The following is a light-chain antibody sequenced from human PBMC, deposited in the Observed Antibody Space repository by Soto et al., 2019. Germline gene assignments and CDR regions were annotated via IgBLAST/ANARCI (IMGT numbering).Light chain of an antibody. Sequence: DIQMTQSPSTLSAFVGDRVTITCRASQSISSWLAWYQQKPGKAPKLLIYKASSLESGVPSRCSGSGSGTEFTLTISSMQPDDVATYYCQHYYSTFPYTFGQGTKLEIK. CDR1: QSISSW. CDR3: QHYYSTFPYT. CDR2: KAS. V-gene: IGKV1-5*03. J-gene: IGKJ2*01.